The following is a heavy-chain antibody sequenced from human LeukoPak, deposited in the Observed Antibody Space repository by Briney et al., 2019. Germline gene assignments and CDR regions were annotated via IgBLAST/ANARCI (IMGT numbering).Heavy chain of an antibody. Sequence: KPSETLSLTCSVPGASISSYYWSWIRQPPGKGLEWIGYLFHSGSTNYNASLKSRLTISVDTSKNQFSLKLNSVTAADTAVYYCARAGASYSFDYWGQGTLVTVSS. D-gene: IGHD2-21*01. V-gene: IGHV4-59*01. CDR3: ARAGASYSFDY. J-gene: IGHJ4*02. CDR2: LFHSGST. CDR1: GASISSYY.